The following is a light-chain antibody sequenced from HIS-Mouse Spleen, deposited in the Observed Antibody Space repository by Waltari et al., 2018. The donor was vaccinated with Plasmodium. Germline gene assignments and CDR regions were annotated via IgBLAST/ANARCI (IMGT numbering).Light chain of an antibody. CDR1: SSDVGGYNY. CDR2: DVT. J-gene: IGLJ2*01. Sequence: QSALTQPRSVSGSPGQSVTISCTGTSSDVGGYNYVSWYKQHPGKAPKLMIYDVTKRPSGVPDRFSGSNSGNTASLTISGLQAEDEADYYCCSYAGSYTVVFGGGTKLTVL. V-gene: IGLV2-11*01. CDR3: CSYAGSYTVV.